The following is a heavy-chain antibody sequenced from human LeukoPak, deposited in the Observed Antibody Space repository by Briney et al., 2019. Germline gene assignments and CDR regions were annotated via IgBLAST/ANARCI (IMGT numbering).Heavy chain of an antibody. Sequence: SETLSLTCTVAGGSISSSSYYWGCIRQPPGKGLEWIGEINHSGSTNYNPSHKSRVTISVDTSKNQFSLKLSSVTAADTAVYYCARGRLSPRRLWFRELRGCFDYWGQGTLVTVSS. J-gene: IGHJ4*02. CDR3: ARGRLSPRRLWFRELRGCFDY. V-gene: IGHV4-39*07. CDR2: INHSGST. CDR1: GGSISSSSYY. D-gene: IGHD3-10*01.